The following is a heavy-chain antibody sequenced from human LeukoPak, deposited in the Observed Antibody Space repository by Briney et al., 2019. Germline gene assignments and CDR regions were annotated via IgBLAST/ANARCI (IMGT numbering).Heavy chain of an antibody. CDR1: GYTFNNHW. CDR2: IYPGDSET. D-gene: IGHD1-26*01. CDR3: ARHAFSGNYYFFGY. Sequence: GESLKISCKASGYTFNNHWIGWVRQMPGKGLEWMGIIYPGDSETRYSPSFQGQVTISVDKSISTAYLQWSSLKASDSAMYYCARHAFSGNYYFFGYWGQGTLLTVSS. J-gene: IGHJ4*02. V-gene: IGHV5-51*01.